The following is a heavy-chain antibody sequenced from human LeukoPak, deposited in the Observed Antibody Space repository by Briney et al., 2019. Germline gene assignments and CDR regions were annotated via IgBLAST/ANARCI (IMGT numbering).Heavy chain of an antibody. CDR1: GGSFSGYY. V-gene: IGHV4-34*01. J-gene: IGHJ4*02. CDR3: ARHIYDSGGYRIDY. CDR2: INHSGST. D-gene: IGHD3-22*01. Sequence: SETLSLTCAVYGGSFSGYYWSWIRQPPGKGLEWIGEINHSGSTNYNPSLKSRVTISVDTSKNQFSLNLNSVTAADTAVYYCARHIYDSGGYRIDYWGQGTLVTVSS.